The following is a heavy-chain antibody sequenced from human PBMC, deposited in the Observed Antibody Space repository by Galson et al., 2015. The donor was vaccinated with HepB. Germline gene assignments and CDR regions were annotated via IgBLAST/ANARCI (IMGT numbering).Heavy chain of an antibody. CDR2: IFPGDGST. D-gene: IGHD2-15*01. Sequence: SVKVSCKASGYTLTNYHFHWVRQAPGQGSEWMRKIFPGDGSTRYAERFQGRVTLTRDSSTSTIYMEVSSLSSDDTVVYYCARETPDTYNFDSWGQGTLVTVSS. J-gene: IGHJ4*02. V-gene: IGHV1-46*01. CDR1: GYTLTNYH. CDR3: ARETPDTYNFDS.